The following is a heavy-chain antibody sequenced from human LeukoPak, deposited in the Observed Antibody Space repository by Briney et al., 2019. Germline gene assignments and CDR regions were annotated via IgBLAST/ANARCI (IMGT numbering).Heavy chain of an antibody. CDR2: IIPIFGTA. CDR1: GGTFSSYA. Sequence: SVKVSCKASGGTFSSYAISWVRQAPGQGLEWMGGIIPIFGTANYAQKFQGRVTITADESTRTAYMELSSLRSEDTAVYYCARSSFKYDFWSGYHMDPLDYWGQGTLVIVSS. V-gene: IGHV1-69*13. J-gene: IGHJ4*02. D-gene: IGHD3-3*01. CDR3: ARSSFKYDFWSGYHMDPLDY.